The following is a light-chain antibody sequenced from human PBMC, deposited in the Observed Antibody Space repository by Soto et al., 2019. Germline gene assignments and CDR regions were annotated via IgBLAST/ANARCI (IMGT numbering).Light chain of an antibody. V-gene: IGKV3-11*01. J-gene: IGKJ1*01. CDR3: QQRRNWPRT. Sequence: EIVMTQSPATLSVSPGERAPLSCRASQSVSSNLAWYQQKPGQAPRLLIYDASNRATGIPARFSGSGSGTDFTLTISSLEPEDFAVYYCQQRRNWPRTFGQGTKVDIK. CDR2: DAS. CDR1: QSVSSN.